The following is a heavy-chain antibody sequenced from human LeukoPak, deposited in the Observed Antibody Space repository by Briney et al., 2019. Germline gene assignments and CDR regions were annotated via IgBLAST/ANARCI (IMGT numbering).Heavy chain of an antibody. D-gene: IGHD1-26*01. CDR3: ARDRSGSYYSPYYFDY. J-gene: IGHJ4*02. Sequence: PGGSLRLSCAASGFTFSSYEMNWVRQAPGKGLEWVSYISSSGSTIYYADSVKGRFTISRDNAKNSLYLQMNSLRAEDTAVYYCARDRSGSYYSPYYFDYWGQGTLVTVSS. V-gene: IGHV3-48*03. CDR1: GFTFSSYE. CDR2: ISSSGSTI.